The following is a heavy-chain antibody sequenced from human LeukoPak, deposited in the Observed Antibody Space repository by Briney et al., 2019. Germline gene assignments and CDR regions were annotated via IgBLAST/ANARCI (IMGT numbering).Heavy chain of an antibody. J-gene: IGHJ6*02. V-gene: IGHV4-59*05. CDR3: ARHYIAVAGLGMDV. D-gene: IGHD6-19*01. CDR1: GGSISSYY. CDR2: IYYSGST. Sequence: PSETLSLTCTVSGGSISSYYWSWIRQPPGKGLEWIGSIYYSGSTYYNPSLKSRVTISVDTFKNQFSLKLSSVTAADTAVYYCARHYIAVAGLGMDVWGQGTTVTVSS.